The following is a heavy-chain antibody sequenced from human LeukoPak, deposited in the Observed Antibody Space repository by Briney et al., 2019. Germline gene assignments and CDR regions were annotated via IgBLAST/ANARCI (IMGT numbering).Heavy chain of an antibody. CDR3: ARHPTLTSGGNFDY. J-gene: IGHJ4*02. CDR1: GGSISRSSYY. Sequence: SETLSLTCSVSGGSISRSSYYWGWIRQPPGKGLEWNRSRYNPETTYYNQSLQSRVTISVDTSKNQLSLKLSSVTAADTAVYYCARHPTLTSGGNFDYWGQGTLVTVSS. V-gene: IGHV4-39*01. D-gene: IGHD1-14*01. CDR2: RYNPETT.